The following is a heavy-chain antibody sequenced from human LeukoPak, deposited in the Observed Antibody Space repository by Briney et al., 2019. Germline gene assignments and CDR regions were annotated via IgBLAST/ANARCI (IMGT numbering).Heavy chain of an antibody. CDR2: IYTGGST. J-gene: IGHJ4*02. CDR1: GGSISSATYY. D-gene: IGHD5-12*01. V-gene: IGHV4-61*02. CDR3: ARGRRGSSGYDDEGIQAVLFKKKQYYFDY. Sequence: SQTLSLTCTVSGGSISSATYYWSWIRQPAGKGLEWIGRIYTGGSTNYNPSLKSRVTISVYTSKNQFSLKLRCVPAADTAVYYCARGRRGSSGYDDEGIQAVLFKKKQYYFDYWGQGTLVTVSS.